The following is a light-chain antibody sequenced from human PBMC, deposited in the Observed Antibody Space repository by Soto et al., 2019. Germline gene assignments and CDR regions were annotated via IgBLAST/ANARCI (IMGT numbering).Light chain of an antibody. V-gene: IGLV1-44*01. CDR3: AAWDDSLNVPVYV. CDR2: SNN. CDR1: SSNIGSNT. J-gene: IGLJ1*01. Sequence: QSVLTQPPSASGTSGQRVTISCSGSSSNIGSNTVNWYQQLPGTAPKLLIYSNNQRPSGIPDRFSGSKSGTSASLAISGLQSEDEADFYCAAWDDSLNVPVYVFGTGTKVTVL.